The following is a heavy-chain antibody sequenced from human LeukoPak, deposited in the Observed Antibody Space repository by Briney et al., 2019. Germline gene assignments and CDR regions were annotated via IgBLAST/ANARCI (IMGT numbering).Heavy chain of an antibody. CDR3: AKELSGYDPHDAFDI. J-gene: IGHJ3*02. Sequence: GGSLRLSCAASGFTFDDYGMSWVRQAPGKGLEWVSAISGSGGSTYYADSVKGRFTISRDNSKNTLYLQMNSLRAEDTAVYYCAKELSGYDPHDAFDIWGQGTMVTVSS. CDR2: ISGSGGST. CDR1: GFTFDDYG. V-gene: IGHV3-23*01. D-gene: IGHD5-12*01.